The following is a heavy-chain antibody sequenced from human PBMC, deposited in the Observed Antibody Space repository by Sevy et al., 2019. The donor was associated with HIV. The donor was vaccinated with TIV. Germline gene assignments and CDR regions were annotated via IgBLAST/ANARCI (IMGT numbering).Heavy chain of an antibody. J-gene: IGHJ4*02. V-gene: IGHV4-59*08. Sequence: ASETLSLTCTMSGGSITSLYWNWIRQPPGKGLEWIANIYYNGHINYNPSLKSRVTLSLDTSKNQFSLRLSSVTAADTAMYYCAGENAWGRGYSWGQGTLVTVSS. CDR3: AGENAWGRGYS. CDR2: IYYNGHI. CDR1: GGSITSLY. D-gene: IGHD1-26*01.